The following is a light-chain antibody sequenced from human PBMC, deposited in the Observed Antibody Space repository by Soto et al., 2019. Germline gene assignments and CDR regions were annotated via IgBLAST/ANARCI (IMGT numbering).Light chain of an antibody. CDR3: QQYGSSPLT. CDR2: DAS. Sequence: IVMVQSPAARSLSPGERATLSCRASQSVSSYLAWYQHKPGQAPRLLIYDASSRATDIPARFSGSGSGTDFTLTISRLEPEDFAVYYCQQYGSSPLTFGGGTKADI. CDR1: QSVSSY. J-gene: IGKJ4*01. V-gene: IGKV3-20*01.